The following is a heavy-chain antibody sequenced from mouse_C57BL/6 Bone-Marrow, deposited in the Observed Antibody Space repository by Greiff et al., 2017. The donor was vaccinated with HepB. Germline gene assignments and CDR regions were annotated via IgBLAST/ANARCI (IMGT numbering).Heavy chain of an antibody. J-gene: IGHJ2*01. V-gene: IGHV5-6*01. CDR1: GFTFSSYG. CDR3: ARWIYYDYDDC. D-gene: IGHD2-4*01. Sequence: EVQGVESGGDLVKPGGSLKLSCAASGFTFSSYGMSWVRQTPDKRLEWVATISSGGSYTYYPDSVKGRFTISRDNAKNTLYLQMSSLKSEDTAMYYCARWIYYDYDDCWGQGTTLTVSS. CDR2: ISSGGSYT.